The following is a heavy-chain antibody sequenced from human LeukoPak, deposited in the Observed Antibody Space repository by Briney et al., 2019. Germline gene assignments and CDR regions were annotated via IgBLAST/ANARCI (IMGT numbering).Heavy chain of an antibody. CDR2: INHSGST. Sequence: SETLSLTCAVYGGSFSGYYWSRIRQPPGKGLEWIGEINHSGSTNYNPSLKSRVTISVDTSKNQFSLKLSSVTAADTAVYYCARVPCYYDTSGYWGQGTLVTVSS. J-gene: IGHJ4*02. D-gene: IGHD3-22*01. V-gene: IGHV4-34*01. CDR3: ARVPCYYDTSGY. CDR1: GGSFSGYY.